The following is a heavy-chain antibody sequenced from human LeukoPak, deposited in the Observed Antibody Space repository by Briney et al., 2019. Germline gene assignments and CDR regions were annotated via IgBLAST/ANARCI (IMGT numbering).Heavy chain of an antibody. CDR3: AREDYYDSGSSDY. V-gene: IGHV1-8*01. J-gene: IGHJ4*02. CDR2: MNPNSGNT. Sequence: ASVKVSCKASGYTFTSYDIHWVRQATGQGLEWMRWMNPNSGNTAYAQKFQGRVTITRNTSISTAYMELSSLRSEDTAIYYCAREDYYDSGSSDYWGQGTLVTVSS. D-gene: IGHD3-22*01. CDR1: GYTFTSYD.